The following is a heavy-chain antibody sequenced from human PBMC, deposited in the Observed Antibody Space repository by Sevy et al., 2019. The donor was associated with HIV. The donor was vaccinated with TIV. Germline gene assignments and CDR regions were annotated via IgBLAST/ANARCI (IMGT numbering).Heavy chain of an antibody. CDR3: ARDPGYSGYDWGALTYYFDY. CDR2: IRLDGNDK. D-gene: IGHD5-12*01. V-gene: IGHV3-30*02. Sequence: GGSLRLSCEAFGFSFSNYGMHWLRQAPGKGPEWVSSIRLDGNDKQYADSVKGRFTISRDNSKNTLNLQMNSLRAEDTAVYYCARDPGYSGYDWGALTYYFDYWGQRTLVTVSS. CDR1: GFSFSNYG. J-gene: IGHJ4*02.